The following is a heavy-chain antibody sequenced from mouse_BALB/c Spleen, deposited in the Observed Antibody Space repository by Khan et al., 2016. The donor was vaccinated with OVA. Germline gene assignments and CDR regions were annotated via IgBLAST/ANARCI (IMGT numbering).Heavy chain of an antibody. CDR3: ARVYGGDFDY. CDR2: ISYSGNT. J-gene: IGHJ2*01. Sequence: EVQLQESGPGLVKPSQSLCLTCTVTGYSITSDYAWNWIRQFPGNKLEWMGFISYSGNTNYNPSLKSRISITRDTSKNQFFLQLNSVTTEDTATYYCARVYGGDFDYWGQGTTLTVSS. CDR1: GYSITSDYA. D-gene: IGHD1-1*01. V-gene: IGHV3-2*02.